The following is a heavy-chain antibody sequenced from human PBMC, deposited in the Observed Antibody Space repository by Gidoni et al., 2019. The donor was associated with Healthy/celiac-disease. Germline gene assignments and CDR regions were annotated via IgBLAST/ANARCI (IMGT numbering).Heavy chain of an antibody. CDR3: AGALIAAAASD. V-gene: IGHV3-30*01. Sequence: QVQLVESGGGVVQPGRSLRLSCAASGFPFSSYAMPWVGQAPGKGLEWVAVISYDGSNKYYADSVKGRFTISRDNSKNTLYLQMNSLRAEDTAVYYCAGALIAAAASDWGQGTLVTVSS. J-gene: IGHJ4*02. CDR2: ISYDGSNK. D-gene: IGHD6-13*01. CDR1: GFPFSSYA.